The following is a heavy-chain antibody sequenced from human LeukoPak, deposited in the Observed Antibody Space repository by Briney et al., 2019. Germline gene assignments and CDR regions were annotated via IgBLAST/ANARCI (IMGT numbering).Heavy chain of an antibody. J-gene: IGHJ4*02. CDR3: ARSPLVVTSPFDY. Sequence: SETLSLTCSVSGGSISSYYWSWIRRPAGKGLEWIGRIYTSGSTNYNPSLKSRVTMSVDTSKNQFSLKLSSVTAADTAVYYCARSPLVVTSPFDYWGQGTLVTVSS. CDR1: GGSISSYY. CDR2: IYTSGST. V-gene: IGHV4-4*07. D-gene: IGHD4-23*01.